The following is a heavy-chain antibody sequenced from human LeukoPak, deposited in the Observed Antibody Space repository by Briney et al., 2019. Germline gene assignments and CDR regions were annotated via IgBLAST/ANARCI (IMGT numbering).Heavy chain of an antibody. CDR2: IKQDGSEK. D-gene: IGHD5-12*01. Sequence: SGGSLRLSCAASGFTFSTYWMNWVRQAPGKGLEWVAYIKQDGSEKYYVDSVKGRFTISRDNAKNSLSLQMNSLRAEDTAVYYCARNSWGYGDAWGQGTLVTVSS. CDR3: ARNSWGYGDA. V-gene: IGHV3-7*01. J-gene: IGHJ5*02. CDR1: GFTFSTYW.